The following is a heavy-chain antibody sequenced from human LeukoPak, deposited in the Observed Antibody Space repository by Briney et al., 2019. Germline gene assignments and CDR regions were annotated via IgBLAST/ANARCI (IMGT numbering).Heavy chain of an antibody. Sequence: PGGSLRLSCAASGFTFSSYAMHWVRQAPGKGLEWVSFIYSGGNTHYSDSVKGRFTLSRDNSKNTLYLQMNSLRAEDTAICYCARRAGEYSHPYDYWGQGTLVTVSS. D-gene: IGHD2-15*01. CDR2: IYSGGNT. J-gene: IGHJ4*02. CDR3: ARRAGEYSHPYDY. V-gene: IGHV3-53*01. CDR1: GFTFSSYA.